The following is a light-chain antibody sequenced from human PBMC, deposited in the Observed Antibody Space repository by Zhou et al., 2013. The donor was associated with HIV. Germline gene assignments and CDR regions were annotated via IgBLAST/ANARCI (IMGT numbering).Light chain of an antibody. CDR3: QQYNDWPYT. CDR2: SAS. V-gene: IGKV3-15*01. Sequence: EIVLTQSPATLSLSPGERATLSCRASQSVSSYLAWYQQKPGQAPRLLIYSASSRATDIPARFSGSGSGTEFTLTISSVQSEDSAVYYCQQYNDWPYTFGQGTKLEIK. J-gene: IGKJ2*01. CDR1: QSVSSY.